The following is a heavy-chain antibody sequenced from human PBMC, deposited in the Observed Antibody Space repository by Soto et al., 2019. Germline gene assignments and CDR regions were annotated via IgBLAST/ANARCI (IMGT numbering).Heavy chain of an antibody. Sequence: PGGSLRLSCAASGFTFSSYWMHWVRQAPGKGLVWVSRINSDGSTTIYADSVKGRFTISRDNAKNTLYLQMNSLRAEDTAVFYCAAQPPGVAMAGTALGYYGMDVWGQGTTVTVSS. CDR3: AAQPPGVAMAGTALGYYGMDV. J-gene: IGHJ6*02. CDR2: INSDGSTT. CDR1: GFTFSSYW. V-gene: IGHV3-74*01. D-gene: IGHD6-19*01.